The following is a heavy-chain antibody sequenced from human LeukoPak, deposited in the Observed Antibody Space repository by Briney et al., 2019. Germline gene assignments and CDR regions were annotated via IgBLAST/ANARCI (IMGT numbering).Heavy chain of an antibody. CDR3: ARHGDTAMLHDY. V-gene: IGHV4-59*08. D-gene: IGHD5-18*01. Sequence: SETLSLTCTVSGGSISSYYWSWIRQPPGKGLEWIGYIYYSGSTNYNPSLKSRVTISVDTSKNQFSLKLSSVTAADTAVYYCARHGDTAMLHDYWGQGTLVTVSS. CDR1: GGSISSYY. J-gene: IGHJ4*02. CDR2: IYYSGST.